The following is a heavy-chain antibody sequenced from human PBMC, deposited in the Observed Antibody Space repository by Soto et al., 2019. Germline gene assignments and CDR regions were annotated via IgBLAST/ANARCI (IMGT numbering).Heavy chain of an antibody. Sequence: QITLKESGPTLLKPTQTLTLTCTFSGFSLSTSAVGVNWIRQPPGKALEWLALIYWNDDKHYTPSLSGRLTITKDTSKHQVVLTMTNMNPVDTATYYCAHGSGWLSDYWGQGILVTVSS. CDR2: IYWNDDK. CDR1: GFSLSTSAVG. J-gene: IGHJ4*02. V-gene: IGHV2-5*01. D-gene: IGHD6-19*01. CDR3: AHGSGWLSDY.